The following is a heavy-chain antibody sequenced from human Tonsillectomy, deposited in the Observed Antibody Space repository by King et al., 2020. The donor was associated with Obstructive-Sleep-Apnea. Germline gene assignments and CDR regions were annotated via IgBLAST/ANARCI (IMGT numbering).Heavy chain of an antibody. CDR3: ARLGSGYLFDY. D-gene: IGHD5-12*01. CDR2: IYYSETT. V-gene: IGHV4-59*08. CDR1: DGSISSYY. Sequence: QLQESGPGLVKPSETLSLTCTVSDGSISSYYWSWIRQPPGNGLEWDGYIYYSETTNYNPSLKSRVTISMDTSKNQFSLRLSSVTAADTAVYYCARLGSGYLFDYWGQGALVTVSS. J-gene: IGHJ4*02.